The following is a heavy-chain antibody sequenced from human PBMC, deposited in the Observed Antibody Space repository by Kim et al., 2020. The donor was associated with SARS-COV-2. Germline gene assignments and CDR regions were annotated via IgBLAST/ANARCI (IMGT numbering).Heavy chain of an antibody. D-gene: IGHD3-22*01. Sequence: SETLSLTCTVSGGSISGYYWGWIRQPPGKGLEWIGYIHYTGITNYNPSLKSRVIISLHTSKNQFSLTVTSVTAADTAVYYCARDIDSDGYLTYFDYWGQGTLVTVSS. V-gene: IGHV4-59*13. J-gene: IGHJ4*02. CDR3: ARDIDSDGYLTYFDY. CDR2: IHYTGIT. CDR1: GGSISGYY.